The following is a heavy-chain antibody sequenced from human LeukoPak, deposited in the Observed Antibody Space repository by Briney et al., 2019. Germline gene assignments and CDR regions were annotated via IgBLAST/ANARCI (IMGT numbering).Heavy chain of an antibody. J-gene: IGHJ4*02. CDR1: GYSFTTYY. CDR2: INPNSGVA. V-gene: IGHV1-2*02. CDR3: AREGTVVGVAPFDY. D-gene: IGHD3-3*01. Sequence: SVRVSCKASGYSFTTYYIHWLRQAPGQGLECMGWINPNSGVATYAQKFQGRVTMTRDTSIRTHYMEVTRLRSDDTAVYYCAREGTVVGVAPFDYWGQGTLVTVSS.